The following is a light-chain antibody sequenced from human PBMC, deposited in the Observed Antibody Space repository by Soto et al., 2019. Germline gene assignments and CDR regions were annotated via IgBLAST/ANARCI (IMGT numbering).Light chain of an antibody. J-gene: IGLJ2*01. Sequence: QSVLTQPPSVSGSPGQSVTISCTGPSSDVGGYNYVSWYQQHPGKAPKLMICDVSKRPSGVPDRFSGSKSGNTASLTISGLQAEDEADYYCCSYAGSYTSDVVFGGGTMLTVL. CDR2: DVS. V-gene: IGLV2-11*01. CDR1: SSDVGGYNY. CDR3: CSYAGSYTSDVV.